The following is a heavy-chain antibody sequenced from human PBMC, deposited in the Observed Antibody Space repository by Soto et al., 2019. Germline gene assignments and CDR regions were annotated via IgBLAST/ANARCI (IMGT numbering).Heavy chain of an antibody. V-gene: IGHV1-69*01. D-gene: IGHD3-22*01. CDR2: IIPFLGTV. Sequence: QVQLEQSGAEVRKPGSTVKVSYKASGGTFSRSAISWVRQAPGQGLEWMGGIIPFLGTVNYAQKFQDRVTITADESTGTAYMELSSLISEDTAVYYCAKFAESSGYFDYWGQGTLVTVSS. J-gene: IGHJ4*02. CDR3: AKFAESSGYFDY. CDR1: GGTFSRSA.